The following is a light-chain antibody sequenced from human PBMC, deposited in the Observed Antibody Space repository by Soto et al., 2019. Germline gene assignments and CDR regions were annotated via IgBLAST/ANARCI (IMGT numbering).Light chain of an antibody. CDR2: GAS. CDR3: QQYGSSSWT. Sequence: EIVLTQSTGTLSLSPGERATLSCRASQSVSSSYLAWYQQKPGQAPRLLIYGASSRATGIPDRFSGSGSGTDFTLTISRLEPEDFAVYYCQQYGSSSWTFGQGTKVDNK. V-gene: IGKV3-20*01. J-gene: IGKJ1*01. CDR1: QSVSSSY.